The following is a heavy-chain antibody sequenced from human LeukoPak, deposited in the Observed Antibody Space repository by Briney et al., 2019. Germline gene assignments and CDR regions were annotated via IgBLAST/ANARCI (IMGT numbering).Heavy chain of an antibody. Sequence: GGSLSLSCAASGFTFSIYAMSWVPQAPGKGLEWVSAIRGSGGSTFYADSVRGRFTISRDNSKNTLYLQMNSLRAEDTAVYYCAKVYGSGSHWGQGTLVTVSS. D-gene: IGHD3-10*01. CDR2: IRGSGGST. CDR1: GFTFSIYA. V-gene: IGHV3-23*01. CDR3: AKVYGSGSH. J-gene: IGHJ4*02.